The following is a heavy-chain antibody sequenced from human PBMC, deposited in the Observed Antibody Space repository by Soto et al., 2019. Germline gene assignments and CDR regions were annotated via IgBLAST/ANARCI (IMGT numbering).Heavy chain of an antibody. CDR3: ARHRFNYYDNTVYYYFDY. CDR1: GYTFTSYG. J-gene: IGHJ4*02. CDR2: ISGHNGNT. V-gene: IGHV1-18*04. D-gene: IGHD3-22*01. Sequence: QVQLVQSGAEVKKPGASVKVSCKASGYTFTSYGISWVRQAPGQGPEWMGWISGHNGNTNHPQSLQGRVTMTTDTSRNTAYMEPRSLRSDDTAVYYCARHRFNYYDNTVYYYFDYWGQGTLVTVSS.